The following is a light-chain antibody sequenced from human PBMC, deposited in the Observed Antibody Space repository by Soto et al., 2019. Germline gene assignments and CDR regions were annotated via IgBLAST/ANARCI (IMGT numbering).Light chain of an antibody. J-gene: IGKJ2*01. Sequence: DIQMTQSPSTLSASVGDRVTITCRASQSISSWLAWYQQKPGKAPKLLIYKASSLESGVPSRFSGSGSGTEFTLTISSLQPDDFATYYCQLYNSYSTYTFGQGTK. CDR1: QSISSW. CDR2: KAS. CDR3: QLYNSYSTYT. V-gene: IGKV1-5*03.